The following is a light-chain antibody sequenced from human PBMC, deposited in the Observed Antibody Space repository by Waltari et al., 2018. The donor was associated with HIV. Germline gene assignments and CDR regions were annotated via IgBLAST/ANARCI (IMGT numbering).Light chain of an antibody. V-gene: IGKV2-28*01. CDR3: MQTVQTPIT. CDR1: QTLLGHTGNNY. Sequence: DIVLTQSPLSLPVTPGEPASVSCRSNQTLLGHTGNNYLDWYLQTPGQSPQLLIYLASNRAPGVPDRFSGSGSGTDFSLTISTVEAEDVGVYYCMQTVQTPITFGQGTRLEMK. CDR2: LAS. J-gene: IGKJ5*01.